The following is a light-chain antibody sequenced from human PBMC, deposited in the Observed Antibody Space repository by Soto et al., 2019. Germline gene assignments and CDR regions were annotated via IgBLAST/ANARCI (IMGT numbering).Light chain of an antibody. CDR2: AAS. V-gene: IGKV1-39*01. CDR1: QTISSY. J-gene: IGKJ4*01. Sequence: DIQLTQSPSFLSASVGDRVTITCRASQTISSYLNWYQQKPGKAPKVLIYAASSLQSGVPSRFSGSGSGTEFTLTISDLQPEDFATYYCQQGSSSPLTFGGGTKVDIK. CDR3: QQGSSSPLT.